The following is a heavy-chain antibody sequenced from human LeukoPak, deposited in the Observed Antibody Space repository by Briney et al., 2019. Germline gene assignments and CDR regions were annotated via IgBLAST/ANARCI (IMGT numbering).Heavy chain of an antibody. Sequence: SETLSLTCTVSGGSISSGDHYWSWIRQPPGKGLEWIGYIYFSGSTYYNPSLKSRVTISVDTSKNQFSLKLSSVTAADTAVYYCARATPYNWFDPWGQGTLVTVSS. CDR1: GGSISSGDHY. V-gene: IGHV4-30-4*01. J-gene: IGHJ5*02. CDR3: ARATPYNWFDP. CDR2: IYFSGST.